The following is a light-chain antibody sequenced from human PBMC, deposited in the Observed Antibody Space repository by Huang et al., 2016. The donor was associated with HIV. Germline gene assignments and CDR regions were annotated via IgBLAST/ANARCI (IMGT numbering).Light chain of an antibody. J-gene: IGKJ1*01. CDR1: QSCSGNS. CDR3: QQYLSSPWT. Sequence: EIVLAQSPGTLSLSPWERATLSCRASQSCSGNSLAWYQQKPGQAPRLLLYIVSSRATGGPDRFIGSVSGTDFPLTSTGLEPEDFAVYYCQQYLSSPWTFGPGTKVEIK. CDR2: IVS. V-gene: IGKV3-20*01.